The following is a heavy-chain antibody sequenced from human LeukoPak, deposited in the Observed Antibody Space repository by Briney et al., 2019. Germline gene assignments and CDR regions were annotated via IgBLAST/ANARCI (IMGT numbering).Heavy chain of an antibody. J-gene: IGHJ4*02. CDR1: GFTFSGYA. Sequence: GGSLRLSCAASGFTFSGYAMSWVRQPPGKGLEWVSAISGNGDTTYYAESVKGRLTISRDNSKNTLYLHVNSLRAEDTAVYYCAKWGSWSSYRFDYWGQGTLVTVSS. D-gene: IGHD3-10*01. CDR3: AKWGSWSSYRFDY. V-gene: IGHV3-23*01. CDR2: ISGNGDTT.